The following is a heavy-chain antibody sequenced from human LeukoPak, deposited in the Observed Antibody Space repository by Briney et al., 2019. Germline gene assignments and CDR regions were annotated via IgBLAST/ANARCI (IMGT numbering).Heavy chain of an antibody. CDR2: MSGSGSIT. V-gene: IGHV3-23*01. D-gene: IGHD6-19*01. CDR1: GFTFSSYA. J-gene: IGHJ4*02. CDR3: AKGGEWLYYFDY. Sequence: GGSLRLSCAASGFTFSSYAVSWVRQAPGKGLECVSTMSGSGSITRYADSVKGRFIISRDNSKNTLYLQMNSLRAEDTAIYYCAKGGEWLYYFDYWGQGTLVTVSS.